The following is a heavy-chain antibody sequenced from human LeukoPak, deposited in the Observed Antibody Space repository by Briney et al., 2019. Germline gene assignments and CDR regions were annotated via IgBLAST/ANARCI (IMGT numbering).Heavy chain of an antibody. V-gene: IGHV4-39*07. CDR2: IYYSGST. CDR3: ARDKGGSGSYRVDY. CDR1: GVSISSSSYY. D-gene: IGHD3-10*01. J-gene: IGHJ4*02. Sequence: SETLSLTCRVSGVSISSSSYYWGWIRQPPGKGLEWIGSIYYSGSTYYNPSLKSRVTISVDTSKNQFSLKLSSVTAADTAVYYCARDKGGSGSYRVDYWGQGTLVTVSS.